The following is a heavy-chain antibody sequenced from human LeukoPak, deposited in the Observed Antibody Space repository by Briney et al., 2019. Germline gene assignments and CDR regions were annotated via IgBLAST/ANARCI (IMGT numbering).Heavy chain of an antibody. CDR1: GYRFTSYW. CDR3: ARLVGASFRGPAGVPRGGLFDY. D-gene: IGHD1-26*01. CDR2: IYPGDSDT. V-gene: IGHV5-51*01. J-gene: IGHJ4*02. Sequence: GESLKISCKGSGYRFTSYWIGWVRQMPGKGLEWMGIIYPGDSDTRYSPSFQGQVTISADKSISTAYLQWSSLKASDTAMYYCARLVGASFRGPAGVPRGGLFDYWGQGTLVTVSS.